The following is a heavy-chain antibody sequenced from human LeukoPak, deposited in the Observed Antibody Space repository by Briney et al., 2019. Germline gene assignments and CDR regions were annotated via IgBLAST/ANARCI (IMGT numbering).Heavy chain of an antibody. CDR2: ISWNSGSI. J-gene: IGHJ4*02. CDR1: GFTFDDYA. Sequence: GRSLRLSCAASGFTFDDYAMHWVRQAPGKGLEWVSGISWNSGSIGYADSVKGRFTISRDNAKNSLYLQMNSLRAEDTALSYCAKSGWELLEGGGSYFDYWGQGTLVTVSS. V-gene: IGHV3-9*01. CDR3: AKSGWELLEGGGSYFDY. D-gene: IGHD1-26*01.